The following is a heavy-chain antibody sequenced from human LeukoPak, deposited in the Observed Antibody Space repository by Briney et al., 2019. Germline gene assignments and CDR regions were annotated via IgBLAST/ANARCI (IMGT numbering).Heavy chain of an antibody. CDR2: NSAYNGNT. J-gene: IGHJ5*02. D-gene: IGHD3-10*01. CDR3: ARGVGARGRYYYGSGSYPTGHRFDP. V-gene: IGHV1-18*01. Sequence: ASVKVSCKASGYTFTSYGISWVRQAPGQGLEWMGWNSAYNGNTHYAQKLQGRVTMTTDTSTSTAYMELRSLRADDTAVYYCARGVGARGRYYYGSGSYPTGHRFDPWGQGTLVTVSS. CDR1: GYTFTSYG.